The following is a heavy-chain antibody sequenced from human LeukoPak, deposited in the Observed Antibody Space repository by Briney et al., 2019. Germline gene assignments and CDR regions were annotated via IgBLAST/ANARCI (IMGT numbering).Heavy chain of an antibody. Sequence: GRSLSLSCVGSGYSFDEYAMHWVPQVPGKGLEGVSGINWKSDKIGYADSVKGRFTISRDNSKNSLYLQMNSLRVEDTALYYCAKDRYCTSSSCPIDYWGQGTMVTVSS. J-gene: IGHJ4*02. CDR2: INWKSDKI. D-gene: IGHD2-2*01. CDR1: GYSFDEYA. V-gene: IGHV3-9*01. CDR3: AKDRYCTSSSCPIDY.